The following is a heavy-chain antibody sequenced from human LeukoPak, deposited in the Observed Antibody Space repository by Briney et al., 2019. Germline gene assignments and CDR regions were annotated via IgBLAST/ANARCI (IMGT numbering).Heavy chain of an antibody. V-gene: IGHV1-2*02. D-gene: IGHD6-19*01. CDR1: GYTFIGYY. CDR3: VRGGSGWSVSAY. CDR2: INAISGDT. J-gene: IGHJ4*02. Sequence: GASVTVSCKASGYTFIGYYMNWVRQAPGQGREWMGWINAISGDTNYAQKFRGRVTMTRDTSINTAYMELTRLTSDDTAVYYCVRGGSGWSVSAYWGQGTRVAVSS.